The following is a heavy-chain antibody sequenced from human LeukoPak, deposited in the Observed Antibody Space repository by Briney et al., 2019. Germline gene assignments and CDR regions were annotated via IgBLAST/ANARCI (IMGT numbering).Heavy chain of an antibody. J-gene: IGHJ4*02. Sequence: PGGSLRLSCAASGFTFSSYWMSWVRQAPGKGLEWVANIKQDGSEKHYVDSVKGRFTISRDNAKNSLYLQMNSLRAEDTAVYYCARDWIYYGSGSFGYWGQGTLVTVSS. CDR1: GFTFSSYW. V-gene: IGHV3-7*01. D-gene: IGHD3-10*01. CDR2: IKQDGSEK. CDR3: ARDWIYYGSGSFGY.